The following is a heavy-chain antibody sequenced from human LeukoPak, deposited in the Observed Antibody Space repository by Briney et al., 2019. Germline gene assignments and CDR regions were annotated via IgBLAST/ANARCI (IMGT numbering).Heavy chain of an antibody. J-gene: IGHJ4*02. Sequence: SETLSLTCTVSGGSISGSSYYWGWVRQPPGKGLEWIGSIYYSGSTYYNPSLKSRVTISVDTSKNQFSLKLSSVTAADTAVYYCATQVTPNPYFDYWGQGTLVTVSS. D-gene: IGHD2-21*02. CDR2: IYYSGST. V-gene: IGHV4-39*01. CDR3: ATQVTPNPYFDY. CDR1: GGSISGSSYY.